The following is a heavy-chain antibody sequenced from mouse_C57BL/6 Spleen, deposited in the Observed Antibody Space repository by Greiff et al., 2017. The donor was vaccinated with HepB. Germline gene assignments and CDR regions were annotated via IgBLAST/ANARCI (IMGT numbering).Heavy chain of an antibody. D-gene: IGHD1-2*01. CDR2: IYPGDGDT. CDR3: ARERHYLDYFDY. CDR1: GYAFSSSW. J-gene: IGHJ2*01. V-gene: IGHV1-82*01. Sequence: LVESGPELVKPGASVKISCKASGYAFSSSWMNWVKQRPGKGLEWIGRIYPGDGDTNYNGKFKGKATLTADKSSSTAYMQLSSLTSEDSAVYFCARERHYLDYFDYWGQGTTLTVSS.